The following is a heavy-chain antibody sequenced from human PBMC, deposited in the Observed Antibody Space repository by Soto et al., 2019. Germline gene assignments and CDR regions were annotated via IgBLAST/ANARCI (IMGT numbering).Heavy chain of an antibody. V-gene: IGHV3-21*01. J-gene: IGHJ6*02. Sequence: EVQLVESGGGLVKPGGSLRVSCAASGFTFSNYTINWVRQAPGKGLEWVSAISSSSLYIYYADSVKGRFTISRDNATNSLHLQMNSLGAENTAVYYCARANYDFWSGYSNYFGMDVWGQGTTVTVSS. CDR3: ARANYDFWSGYSNYFGMDV. CDR1: GFTFSNYT. D-gene: IGHD3-3*01. CDR2: ISSSSLYI.